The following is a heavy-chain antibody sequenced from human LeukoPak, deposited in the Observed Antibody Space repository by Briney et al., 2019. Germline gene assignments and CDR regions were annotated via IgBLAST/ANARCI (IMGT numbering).Heavy chain of an antibody. V-gene: IGHV3-23*01. CDR3: ARDLGPIAVADYFDY. CDR2: ISGSGGST. CDR1: GFTFSSYA. D-gene: IGHD6-19*01. J-gene: IGHJ4*02. Sequence: PGGSLRLSCAASGFTFSSYAMSWVRQAPGKGLEWVSAISGSGGSTYYADSVKGRFTISRDNSKNTLYLQMNSLRAEDTAVYYCARDLGPIAVADYFDYWGQGTLVTVSS.